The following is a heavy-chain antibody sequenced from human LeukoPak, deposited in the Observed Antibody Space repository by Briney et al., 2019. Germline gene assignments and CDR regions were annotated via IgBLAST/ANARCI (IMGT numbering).Heavy chain of an antibody. D-gene: IGHD6-13*01. CDR1: GFTFSSYS. CDR3: AREGSESSSWYDWFDP. V-gene: IGHV3-48*04. CDR2: ISSSGSTI. Sequence: GGSLRLSCAASGFTFSSYSMNWVRQAPGKGLEWVSYISSSGSTIYYADSVKGRFTISRDDAKNSLYLQMNSLRAEDTAVYYCAREGSESSSWYDWFDPWGQGTLVTVSS. J-gene: IGHJ5*02.